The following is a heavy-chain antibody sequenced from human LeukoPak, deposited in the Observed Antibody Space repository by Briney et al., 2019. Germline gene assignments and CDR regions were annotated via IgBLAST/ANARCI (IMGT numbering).Heavy chain of an antibody. Sequence: SETLSLTCTVSGGSISSYYWSWIRQPAGKGLEWIGRIYTSGSTNYNPSLKSRVTMSVDTSKNQFSLKLSSVTAEDTAVYYCARDYGDIVVVPAAVPSYYYYYMDVWGTGTTVTVSS. D-gene: IGHD2-2*01. CDR2: IYTSGST. J-gene: IGHJ6*03. CDR3: ARDYGDIVVVPAAVPSYYYYYMDV. V-gene: IGHV4-4*07. CDR1: GGSISSYY.